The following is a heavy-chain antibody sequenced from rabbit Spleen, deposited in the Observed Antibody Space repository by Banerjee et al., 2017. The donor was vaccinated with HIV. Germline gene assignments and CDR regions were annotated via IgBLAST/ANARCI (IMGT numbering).Heavy chain of an antibody. J-gene: IGHJ6*01. CDR2: IYAAKGST. V-gene: IGHV1S43*01. CDR1: GIDFTNYY. CDR3: ARDTGSSFSSYGMDL. Sequence: QEQLEESGRGLVKPEGSLTLSCKASGIDFTNYYITWVRQAPGKGLEWIGIIYAAKGSTDYASWVNGRFTISSDNAQSTVDLKMTSLTAADTATYFCARDTGSSFSSYGMDLWGPGTLVTVS. D-gene: IGHD8-1*01.